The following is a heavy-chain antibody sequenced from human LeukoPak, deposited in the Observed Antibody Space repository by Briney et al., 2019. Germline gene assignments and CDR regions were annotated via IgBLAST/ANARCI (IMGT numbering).Heavy chain of an antibody. CDR3: ARDGTRYYYGSGSYSNDAFDI. CDR1: GGSISSYY. CDR2: IYTSGST. D-gene: IGHD3-10*01. Sequence: SETLSLTCTVSGGSISSYYWSWIRQPAGKGLEWIGRIYTSGSTNYNPSLKSRVTMSVDTSKNQFSLKLSSVTAADTAVYYCARDGTRYYYGSGSYSNDAFDIWGQGTMVTVSS. J-gene: IGHJ3*02. V-gene: IGHV4-4*07.